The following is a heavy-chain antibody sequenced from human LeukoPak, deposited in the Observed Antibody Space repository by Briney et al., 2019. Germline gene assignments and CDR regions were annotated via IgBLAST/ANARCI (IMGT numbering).Heavy chain of an antibody. J-gene: IGHJ4*02. CDR2: INWNGGST. Sequence: GGSLRLSCAASGFTFSSYWMSWVRQAPGKGLEWVSGINWNGGSTGYADSVKGRFTISRDNAKNSLYLQMNSLRAEDTALYYCARGVRYDSSPLDYWGQGTLVTVSS. CDR3: ARGVRYDSSPLDY. D-gene: IGHD3-22*01. CDR1: GFTFSSYW. V-gene: IGHV3-20*04.